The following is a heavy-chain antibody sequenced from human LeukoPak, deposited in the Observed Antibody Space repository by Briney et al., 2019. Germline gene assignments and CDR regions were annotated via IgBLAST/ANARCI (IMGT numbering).Heavy chain of an antibody. CDR2: INHSGST. D-gene: IGHD6-13*01. CDR3: ARHYSSSWWYFQH. V-gene: IGHV4-34*01. CDR1: GGSFSGYY. J-gene: IGHJ1*01. Sequence: PSETLSLTCAVYGGSFSGYYWSWIRQPPGKGLEWIGEINHSGSTNYNPSLKSRVTISVDTSKNQFSLKLSSVTAADTAVYYCARHYSSSWWYFQHWGQGTLVTVSS.